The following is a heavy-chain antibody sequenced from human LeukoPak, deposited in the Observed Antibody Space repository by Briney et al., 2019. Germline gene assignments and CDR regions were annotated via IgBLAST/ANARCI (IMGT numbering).Heavy chain of an antibody. CDR1: GGSFSGYY. Sequence: SETLSLTCAVYGGSFSGYYWSWIRQPPGKGLEWIGEINHSGSTNYNPSLKSRVTISVDTSKNQFSLKLSSVTAADTAVYYCARDPPKPPRLLWFGELLRRGWFDPWGQGTLVTVSS. CDR2: INHSGST. V-gene: IGHV4-34*01. D-gene: IGHD3-10*01. CDR3: ARDPPKPPRLLWFGELLRRGWFDP. J-gene: IGHJ5*02.